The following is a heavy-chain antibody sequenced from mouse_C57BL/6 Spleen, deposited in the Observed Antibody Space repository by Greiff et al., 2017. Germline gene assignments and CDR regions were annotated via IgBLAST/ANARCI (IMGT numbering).Heavy chain of an antibody. V-gene: IGHV1-61*01. CDR3: ARSRDGRMDY. Sequence: VQLQQPEAELVRPGSSVKLSCKASGYTFTSYWMDWVKQRPGQGLEWIGNIYPSDSETHYNQKFKDKATLTVDKSSSTAYMQLSSLTSEDSAVXYCARSRDGRMDYWGQGTSVTVSS. J-gene: IGHJ4*01. CDR1: GYTFTSYW. D-gene: IGHD2-3*01. CDR2: IYPSDSET.